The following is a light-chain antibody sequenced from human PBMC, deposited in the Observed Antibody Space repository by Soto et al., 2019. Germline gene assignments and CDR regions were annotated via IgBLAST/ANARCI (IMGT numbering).Light chain of an antibody. CDR3: CSYEGSSTAYV. CDR1: SSDVGSYNL. J-gene: IGLJ1*01. CDR2: EGS. Sequence: QSALTQPASVSGSPGQSITISCTGTSSDVGSYNLVSWYQQHPGKAPKLMIYEGSKRPSGVSNRFSGSKSGNTASLTISGRQAEDEADYYCCSYEGSSTAYVFGTGTKLTVL. V-gene: IGLV2-23*01.